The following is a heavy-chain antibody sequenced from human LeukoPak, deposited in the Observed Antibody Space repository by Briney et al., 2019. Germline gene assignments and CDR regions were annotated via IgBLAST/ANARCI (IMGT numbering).Heavy chain of an antibody. V-gene: IGHV1-18*01. CDR3: ARAIGYDRLTAFDS. CDR2: IGPFNDHT. J-gene: IGHJ4*02. D-gene: IGHD3-9*01. Sequence: ASVKVSCKASGYKLNSYGISWVRQAPGQGLQWMGWIGPFNDHTNYAQNFQGRVTMTTDTSTSTAYMELKSLTSHDTAIYYCARAIGYDRLTAFDSLGQGTLVTVSS. CDR1: GYKLNSYG.